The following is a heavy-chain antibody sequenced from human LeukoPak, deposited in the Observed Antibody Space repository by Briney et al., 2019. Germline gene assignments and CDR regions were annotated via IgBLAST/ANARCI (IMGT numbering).Heavy chain of an antibody. J-gene: IGHJ6*03. CDR1: GFTFSSYS. V-gene: IGHV3-21*01. D-gene: IGHD5-12*01. CDR3: ARGRGYDSHYYYYMDV. CDR2: ISSSSSYI. Sequence: GGSLRLSCAASGFTFSSYSMNWVRQAPGKGLEWVSSISSSSSYIYYADSVKGRFTISRDNAKNSLYLQMNSLRAEDTAVYYCARGRGYDSHYYYYMDVWGKGTTVTVSS.